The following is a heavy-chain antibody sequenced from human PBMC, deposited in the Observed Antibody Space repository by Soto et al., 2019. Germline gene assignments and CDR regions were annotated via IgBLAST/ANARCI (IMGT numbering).Heavy chain of an antibody. V-gene: IGHV3-33*01. CDR2: IWYDGSDK. D-gene: IGHD3-3*01. Sequence: GGSLRLSCAASGFTFSSYGMHWVRQAPGKGLEWVAVIWYDGSDKYYADSVKGRFTISRDNSKNTLYLQMNSLRAEDTAVYYCAGELQDFWSGSSSQYYFDYWGQGTLVTVSS. J-gene: IGHJ4*02. CDR3: AGELQDFWSGSSSQYYFDY. CDR1: GFTFSSYG.